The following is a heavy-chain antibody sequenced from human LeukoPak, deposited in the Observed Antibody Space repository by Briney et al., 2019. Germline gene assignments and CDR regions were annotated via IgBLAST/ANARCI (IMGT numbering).Heavy chain of an antibody. CDR1: SGYRDNYY. CDR2: TYFSGST. D-gene: IGHD3-10*01. V-gene: IGHV4-59*08. Sequence: SETLSVTCTAYSGYRDNYYGGWIRQATGKGLEWIGYTYFSGSTNYNSSLKSRVTISVDTSKNQFSLKVNSVTAGDTAIYYCVRHGESGRHHAYFDYWDQGALVTVSS. J-gene: IGHJ4*02. CDR3: VRHGESGRHHAYFDY.